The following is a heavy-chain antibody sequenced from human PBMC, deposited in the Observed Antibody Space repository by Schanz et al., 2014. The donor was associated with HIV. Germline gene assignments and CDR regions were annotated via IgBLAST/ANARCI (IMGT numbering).Heavy chain of an antibody. CDR1: GGSFSSYY. J-gene: IGHJ2*01. D-gene: IGHD6-13*01. CDR2: MSYSGSS. V-gene: IGHV4-34*01. CDR3: VRGIATTGGDYWHFDL. Sequence: QVQLQQWGAGLLKPSETLSLTCAVYGGSFSSYYWSWIRQRPEKSLEWIGYMSYSGSSFYSPSLKSRVEMSLGTSNEGFSLKLNSVTAADTAVYYCVRGIATTGGDYWHFDLWGRGTLVTVTS.